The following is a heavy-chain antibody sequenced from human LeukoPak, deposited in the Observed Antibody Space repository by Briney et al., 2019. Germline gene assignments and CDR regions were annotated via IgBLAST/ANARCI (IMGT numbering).Heavy chain of an antibody. V-gene: IGHV3-7*01. J-gene: IGHJ4*02. Sequence: PGGSLRLSCAASGFTFSSYWMSWVRQAPGKGLEWVANIKQDGSEKYYVDSVKGRFTISRDNAKNSLYLQMNSLGAEDTAVYYCARDRTQQWLVRRGYYFDYWGQGTLVTVSS. CDR3: ARDRTQQWLVRRGYYFDY. D-gene: IGHD6-19*01. CDR2: IKQDGSEK. CDR1: GFTFSSYW.